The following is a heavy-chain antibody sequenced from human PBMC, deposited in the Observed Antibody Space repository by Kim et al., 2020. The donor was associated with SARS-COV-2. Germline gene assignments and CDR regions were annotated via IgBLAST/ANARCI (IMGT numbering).Heavy chain of an antibody. CDR3: AKPRAFYFGAGYGMDV. J-gene: IGHJ6*02. D-gene: IGHD1-26*01. Sequence: GGSLRLSCAASGFPFSSYAMTWVRQTPGKGLEFVSAITGSGGSTFYADSVKGRFTISRDNSKNTQYLLLNNLRVEDTAIYYCAKPRAFYFGAGYGMDVWGQGITVTVSS. CDR2: ITGSGGST. V-gene: IGHV3-23*01. CDR1: GFPFSSYA.